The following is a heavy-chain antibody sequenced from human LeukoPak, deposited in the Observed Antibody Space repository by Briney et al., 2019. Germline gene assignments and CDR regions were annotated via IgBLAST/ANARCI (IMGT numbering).Heavy chain of an antibody. V-gene: IGHV3-23*01. CDR1: GFTFSRYA. CDR3: ARQIPGSGQGFDP. Sequence: GGSLRLSCAASGFTFSRYAMSWVRQAPGKGLEWVSGISGSGVSTYYVDSVKGRFTVSRDNSKNMLHLRMSSLRAEDTALYYCARQIPGSGQGFDPWGQGTLVTVSS. J-gene: IGHJ5*02. CDR2: ISGSGVST. D-gene: IGHD3-10*01.